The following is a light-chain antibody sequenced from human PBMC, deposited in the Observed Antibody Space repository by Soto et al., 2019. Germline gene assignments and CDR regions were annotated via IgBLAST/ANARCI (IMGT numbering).Light chain of an antibody. CDR1: QSVSSY. CDR2: DAS. V-gene: IGKV3-11*01. Sequence: EIVLTQSPGTLSLSPGERATLSCRASQSVSSYLAWYQQKPGQAPRLLIYDASNRATGIPARVSGSGSGTDFTLTISSIEPEDFAVYYCQQRSNWYTFGQGTKLEIK. CDR3: QQRSNWYT. J-gene: IGKJ2*01.